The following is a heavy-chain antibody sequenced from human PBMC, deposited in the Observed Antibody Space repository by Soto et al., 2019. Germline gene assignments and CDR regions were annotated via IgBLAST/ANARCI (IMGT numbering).Heavy chain of an antibody. D-gene: IGHD3-22*01. Sequence: SETLSLTCTVSGHSISSSTYYWGWLRQPPGRGLEWIGSVYYGENTYYNPPLKSRVTISVDTSKNLFSLNLSSVTAADTAVYYCTTEAYDNSGSLAFDIWGPGTLVTVSS. CDR1: GHSISSSTYY. V-gene: IGHV4-39*02. CDR3: TTEAYDNSGSLAFDI. CDR2: VYYGENT. J-gene: IGHJ3*02.